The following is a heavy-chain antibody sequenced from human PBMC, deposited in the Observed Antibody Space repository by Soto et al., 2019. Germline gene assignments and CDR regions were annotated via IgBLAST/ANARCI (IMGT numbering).Heavy chain of an antibody. V-gene: IGHV4-4*02. CDR2: AHHSGRT. Sequence: SETLSLTCTVSGGSMSSSNWWNWVRQSPGKGLEWIGEAHHSGRTNYNPSLKSRVTISVDKSKDHFSLKLSSVTAADTAVYYCARGGGGAYSNYRYYYYGMDVWGQGTTVTSP. J-gene: IGHJ6*02. CDR1: GGSMSSSNW. D-gene: IGHD4-4*01. CDR3: ARGGGGAYSNYRYYYYGMDV.